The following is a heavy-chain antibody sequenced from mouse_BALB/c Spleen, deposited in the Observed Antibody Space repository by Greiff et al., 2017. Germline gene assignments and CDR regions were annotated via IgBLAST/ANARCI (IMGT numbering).Heavy chain of an antibody. CDR1: GYTFTSYW. Sequence: QVQLQQSGAELVRPGASVKLSCKASGYTFTSYWINWVKQRPGQGLEWIGNIYPSDSYTNYNQKFKDKATLTVDKSSSTAYMQLSSPTSEDSAVYYCTRWVVATRYFDVWGAGTTVTVSS. CDR2: IYPSDSYT. D-gene: IGHD1-1*01. CDR3: TRWVVATRYFDV. V-gene: IGHV1-69*02. J-gene: IGHJ1*01.